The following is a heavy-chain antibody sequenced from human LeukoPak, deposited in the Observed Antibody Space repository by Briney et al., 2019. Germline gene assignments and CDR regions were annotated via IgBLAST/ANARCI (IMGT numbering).Heavy chain of an antibody. D-gene: IGHD6-13*01. Sequence: SETLSLTCTVSGGSISSGGYYWSWIRQPPGKGLEWIGYIYHSGSTYYNPSLKSRVTISVDTSKNQFSLKLSSVTAADTAVYYCARLPLVGIAAVPWGQGTLVTVSS. CDR3: ARLPLVGIAAVP. CDR2: IYHSGST. CDR1: GGSISSGGYY. V-gene: IGHV4-30-2*01. J-gene: IGHJ5*02.